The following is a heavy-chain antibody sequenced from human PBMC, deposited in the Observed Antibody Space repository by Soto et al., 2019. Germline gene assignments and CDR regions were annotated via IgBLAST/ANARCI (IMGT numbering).Heavy chain of an antibody. CDR3: ATGGGAYGGGWFDP. CDR1: GFTFRNYA. CDR2: IAYDGSNK. J-gene: IGHJ5*02. V-gene: IGHV3-30-3*01. Sequence: QVQLVESGGGVVQPGRSLRLSCAASGFTFRNYAMHWVRQAPGKGLEWVALIAYDGSNKFYADSVKGRFTISRDNSKNTLYLQMNSLTAEDTSIYYWATGGGAYGGGWFDPWGQGTLVTVSS. D-gene: IGHD5-12*01.